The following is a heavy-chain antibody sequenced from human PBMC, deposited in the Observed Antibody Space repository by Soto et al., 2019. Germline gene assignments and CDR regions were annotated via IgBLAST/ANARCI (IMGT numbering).Heavy chain of an antibody. D-gene: IGHD6-13*01. V-gene: IGHV3-74*01. Sequence: EVQLLESGGGLVQPGGSLRLSCAASGFTFSSHWMHWVRQAPGKGLVWVSRINIAGSCTNYADSVKGRFTISRDNAKNTLYLQMNYLRAEDTAVYYCAIGLWYLYGMDVWGQGTTVSVSS. J-gene: IGHJ6*02. CDR3: AIGLWYLYGMDV. CDR1: GFTFSSHW. CDR2: INIAGSCT.